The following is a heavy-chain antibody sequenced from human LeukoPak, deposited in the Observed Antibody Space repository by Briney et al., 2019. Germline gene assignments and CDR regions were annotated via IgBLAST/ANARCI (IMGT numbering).Heavy chain of an antibody. Sequence: GGSLRLSCAASGFTFSSYAMSWVRQAPGKGLEWVSAISGSGGSTYYADSVKGRFTISRDNSKNTLYLQMNSLRAEDTAVYYCAKTLLRYFDWLPTGGAFDIWGQGTMVTVSP. CDR3: AKTLLRYFDWLPTGGAFDI. CDR1: GFTFSSYA. V-gene: IGHV3-23*01. J-gene: IGHJ3*02. D-gene: IGHD3-9*01. CDR2: ISGSGGST.